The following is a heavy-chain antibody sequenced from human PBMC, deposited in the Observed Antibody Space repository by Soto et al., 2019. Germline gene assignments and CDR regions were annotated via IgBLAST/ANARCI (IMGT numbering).Heavy chain of an antibody. CDR3: AAGIGYLFDY. CDR2: IKKDGSER. D-gene: IGHD5-12*01. Sequence: PGGSLRLSYVASEFKFSKYWMHWVRQAPGKGLEWVAIIKKDGSERHYVDSVKGRFTISRDNARNSLYLHMDDPRAEDTAVYYCAAGIGYLFDYWGRGTLVTVSS. V-gene: IGHV3-7*03. CDR1: EFKFSKYW. J-gene: IGHJ4*02.